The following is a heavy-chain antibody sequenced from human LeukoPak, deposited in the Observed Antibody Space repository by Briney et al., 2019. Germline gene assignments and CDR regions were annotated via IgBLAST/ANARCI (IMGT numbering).Heavy chain of an antibody. CDR1: GGSISSGGYS. D-gene: IGHD3-10*01. V-gene: IGHV4-30-2*01. J-gene: IGHJ4*02. CDR2: IYHSGST. Sequence: SETLSLTCAVSGGSISSGGYSWSWIRQPPGKGLEWIGYIYHSGSTYYNPSLKSRVTISVDRSKNQFSLKLSSVTAADTAVYYCARVNYYGSGSHYFDYWGQGTLVTVSS. CDR3: ARVNYYGSGSHYFDY.